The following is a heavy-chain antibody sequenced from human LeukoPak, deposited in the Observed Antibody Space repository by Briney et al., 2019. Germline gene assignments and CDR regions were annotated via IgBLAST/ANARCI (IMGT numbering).Heavy chain of an antibody. CDR1: GGSIRSYY. V-gene: IGHV4-59*01. D-gene: IGHD2-2*01. CDR2: IYYSGST. Sequence: SETLSLTCTVSGGSIRSYYWSWIRQPPGKGLEWIGYIYYSGSTNCNPSLKSRVTISVDTSKNQFSLKLSSVTAADTAVYYCARVSPIVVVPAAPNWFDPWGQGTLVTVSS. CDR3: ARVSPIVVVPAAPNWFDP. J-gene: IGHJ5*02.